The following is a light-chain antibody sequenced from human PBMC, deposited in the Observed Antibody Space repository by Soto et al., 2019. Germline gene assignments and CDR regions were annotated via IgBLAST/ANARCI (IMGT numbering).Light chain of an antibody. CDR1: SSDIGSNT. J-gene: IGLJ3*02. CDR3: ATWDDSVNGPV. CDR2: KSS. V-gene: IGLV1-44*01. Sequence: QSVLTQPPSASGTPGQWVTISCSGSSSDIGSNTVNWYQKLPGTATKLLIFKSSQRPSGVPDRFSASKSGTSASLAISGLQSEYEADYYCATWDDSVNGPVFGGGTMLTVL.